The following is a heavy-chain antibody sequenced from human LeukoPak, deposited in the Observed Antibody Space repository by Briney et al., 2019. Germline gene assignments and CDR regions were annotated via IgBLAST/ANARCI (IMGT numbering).Heavy chain of an antibody. J-gene: IGHJ6*03. Sequence: SETLSLTCTVSGGSINGYYWSWIRQSPGKGLESLGYIYYTGSTNYNPALKSRVTISVGASRKNFFLRLRSGTAAATAVEYCARGRSGYDSGAYYYMDVWGKGTTVTISS. V-gene: IGHV4-59*01. CDR3: ARGRSGYDSGAYYYMDV. CDR1: GGSINGYY. CDR2: IYYTGST. D-gene: IGHD5-12*01.